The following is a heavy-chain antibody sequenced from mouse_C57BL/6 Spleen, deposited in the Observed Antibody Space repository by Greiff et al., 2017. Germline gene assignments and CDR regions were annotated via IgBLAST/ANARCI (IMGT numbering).Heavy chain of an antibody. CDR1: GFNIKNTY. J-gene: IGHJ4*01. V-gene: IGHV14-3*01. D-gene: IGHD2-4*01. Sequence: EVKLQESVAELVRPGASVKLSCTASGFNIKNTYMHWVKQRPEQGLEWIGRIDPANGNTKYDPKFPGKATITADTSSNTAYLQLSSLTSDDTAIYYCLYDYETAMDYWGQGTSVTVSS. CDR2: IDPANGNT. CDR3: LYDYETAMDY.